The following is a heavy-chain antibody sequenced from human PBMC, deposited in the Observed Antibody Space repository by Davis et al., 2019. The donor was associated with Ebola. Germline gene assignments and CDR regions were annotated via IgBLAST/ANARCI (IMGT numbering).Heavy chain of an antibody. V-gene: IGHV3-21*04. CDR1: GFTFTTYS. CDR2: ITGSSSHI. J-gene: IGHJ4*02. D-gene: IGHD1-1*01. CDR3: ARAQFPTTSDH. Sequence: GESLEISCAASGFTFTTYSMTWVRQAPGKGLEWVSFITGSSSHIYYADSVKGRFTISRDNAKNSLYLQMSSLRSDDTAVYYCARAQFPTTSDHWGQGTLVTVSS.